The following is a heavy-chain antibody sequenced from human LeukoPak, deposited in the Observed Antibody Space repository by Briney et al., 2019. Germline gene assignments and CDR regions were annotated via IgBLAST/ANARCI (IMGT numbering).Heavy chain of an antibody. CDR2: INGDGSTS. CDR3: SRHGSSSGSYPDY. D-gene: IGHD3-10*01. J-gene: IGHJ4*02. CDR1: GFTFSHSW. Sequence: PGGSLRLSCAASGFTFSHSWIHWVRQAPGKGLMWVSGINGDGSTSGYADSVKGRFTVSRDNAKNTAYLQMNSLKTEDTAVYYCSRHGSSSGSYPDYWGQGTLVTVSS. V-gene: IGHV3-74*01.